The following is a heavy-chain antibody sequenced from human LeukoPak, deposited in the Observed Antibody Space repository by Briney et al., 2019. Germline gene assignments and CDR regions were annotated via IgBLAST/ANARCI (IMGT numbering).Heavy chain of an antibody. D-gene: IGHD4-23*01. V-gene: IGHV3-30*04. CDR1: GFTFSSYA. CDR3: ASTYGGNVNVVDY. J-gene: IGHJ4*02. CDR2: ISYDGSNK. Sequence: GGSLRLSCAASGFTFSSYAMSWVRQAPGKGLEWVAVISYDGSNKYYADSVKGRFTISRDNSKNTLYLQMNSLRAEDTAVYYCASTYGGNVNVVDYWGQGTLVTVSS.